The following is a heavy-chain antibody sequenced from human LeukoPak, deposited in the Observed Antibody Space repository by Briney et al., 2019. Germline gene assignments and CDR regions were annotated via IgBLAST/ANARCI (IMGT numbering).Heavy chain of an antibody. D-gene: IGHD1-26*01. J-gene: IGHJ3*02. V-gene: IGHV5-51*01. CDR2: IYPGDSDT. CDR1: GYSFTSYW. Sequence: GESLKISCRGSGYSFTSYWIAWVRQMPGKGLEWMGIIYPGDSDTRYSPSFQGQVTISADRSISTAYLQWSSLKASDTAMYYCARAKWELMGSFDIWGQGTMVTVSS. CDR3: ARAKWELMGSFDI.